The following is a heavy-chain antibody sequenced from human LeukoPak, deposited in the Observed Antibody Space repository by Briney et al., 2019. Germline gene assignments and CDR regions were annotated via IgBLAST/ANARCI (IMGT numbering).Heavy chain of an antibody. J-gene: IGHJ6*02. V-gene: IGHV3-30*18. D-gene: IGHD6-19*01. CDR3: AKRGTYSSGWYGMDV. Sequence: GRSLRLSCTASGXXFSNYGIHWVXQAXGXXXXXXAVISYDGTNKYYADSVKGRFNISRDNSKNTLYLQMDSLRAEDTAVYYCAKRGTYSSGWYGMDVWGQGTTVTVSS. CDR1: GXXFSNYG. CDR2: ISYDGTNK.